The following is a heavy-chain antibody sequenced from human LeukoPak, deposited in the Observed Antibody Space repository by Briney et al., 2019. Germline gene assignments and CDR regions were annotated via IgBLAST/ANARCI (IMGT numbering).Heavy chain of an antibody. V-gene: IGHV4-39*01. CDR1: GGSIITTSSF. CDR2: IFYSGST. J-gene: IGHJ4*02. CDR3: ARLSRQRDLLTFFDS. Sequence: SETLSLTCTVSGGSIITTSSFWGWIRQPPGKGLEWIGSIFYSGSTYYSPSLKNRITISVDTSKNQFSLKLSSVTAADTAVYYCARLSRQRDLLTFFDSWGQGTLVTVSS. D-gene: IGHD1-26*01.